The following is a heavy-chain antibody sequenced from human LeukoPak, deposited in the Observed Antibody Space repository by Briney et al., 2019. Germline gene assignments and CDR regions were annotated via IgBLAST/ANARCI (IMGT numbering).Heavy chain of an antibody. V-gene: IGHV3-21*01. D-gene: IGHD3-9*01. Sequence: PGGSLRLSCAAPGFTFSSYSMNWVRQAPGKGLEWVSSISSTSTYIYYADSVKGRFTISRDNAKNSLYLQMNSLRAEDTAAYYCARALRFDWLSAYWGQGTLVTVSS. CDR2: ISSTSTYI. J-gene: IGHJ4*02. CDR1: GFTFSSYS. CDR3: ARALRFDWLSAY.